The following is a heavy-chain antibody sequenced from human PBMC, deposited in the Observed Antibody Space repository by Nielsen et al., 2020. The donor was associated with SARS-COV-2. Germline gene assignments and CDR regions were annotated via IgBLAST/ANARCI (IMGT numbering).Heavy chain of an antibody. CDR2: IYYSGST. D-gene: IGHD2-15*01. V-gene: IGHV4-39*01. CDR3: ARQTVYCSGGSCYSESLSFDY. Sequence: WIRQPPGKGLEWIGSIYYSGSTYYNPSLKSRVTISVDTSKNQFSLKLSSVTAADTAVYYCARQTVYCSGGSCYSESLSFDYWGRGTLVTVSS. J-gene: IGHJ4*02.